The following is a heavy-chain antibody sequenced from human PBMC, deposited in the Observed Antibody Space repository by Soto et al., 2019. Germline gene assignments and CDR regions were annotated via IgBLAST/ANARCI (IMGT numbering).Heavy chain of an antibody. J-gene: IGHJ6*02. D-gene: IGHD6-19*01. CDR2: IYSSGSA. Sequence: PSETLSLTCTVSGDSASSGGYYWSWIRQPPGKGLEWIGYIYSSGSANYNPSLKSRVTISRDTSKNQISLKVASVTAADTAGYFGAKGLSSVSIDDWGQGTTVTVSS. V-gene: IGHV4-61*08. CDR1: GDSASSGGYY. CDR3: AKGLSSVSIDD.